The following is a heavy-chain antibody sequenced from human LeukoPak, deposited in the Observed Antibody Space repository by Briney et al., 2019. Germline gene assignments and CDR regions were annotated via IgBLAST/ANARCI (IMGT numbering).Heavy chain of an antibody. CDR2: IYYSGST. D-gene: IGHD1-1*01. CDR1: GGSISSSSYY. Sequence: SETLSLTCTVSGGSISSSSYYWGWIRQPPGKGLEWIGSIYYSGSTYYNPSLKSRVTISVDTSKNQFSLKLSSVTAADTAVYYCARTQLYFDYWGQGTLVAVSS. CDR3: ARTQLYFDY. J-gene: IGHJ4*02. V-gene: IGHV4-39*01.